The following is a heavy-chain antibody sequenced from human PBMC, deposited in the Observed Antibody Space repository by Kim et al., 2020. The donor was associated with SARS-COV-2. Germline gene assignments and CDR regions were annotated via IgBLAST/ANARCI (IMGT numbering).Heavy chain of an antibody. V-gene: IGHV1-18*04. D-gene: IGHD2-2*02. CDR2: GSVFIGDI. Sequence: ASVKVSCKASGYTFTDYGISWVRQAPGQGLEWMGGGSVFIGDIKYAQKFQGRVTVTTETSTSTAYMELRSLRSDDTAVYYCARDASKYCSRTSCYSGNYYYGMDVWGQGTTVTVSS. CDR3: ARDASKYCSRTSCYSGNYYYGMDV. J-gene: IGHJ6*02. CDR1: GYTFTDYG.